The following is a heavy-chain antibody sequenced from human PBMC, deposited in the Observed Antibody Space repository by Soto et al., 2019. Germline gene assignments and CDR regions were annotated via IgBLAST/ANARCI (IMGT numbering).Heavy chain of an antibody. CDR1: GFTFSSYA. CDR2: ISYDGSNK. J-gene: IGHJ6*02. CDR3: ARDYYGMDV. Sequence: QVQLVESGGGVVQPGRSLRLSCAASGFTFSSYAMHWVRQAPGKGLEWVAVISYDGSNKYYADSVKGRFTISRDNSENTLYLQMNSLRAEDTAVYYCARDYYGMDVWGQGTTVTVSS. V-gene: IGHV3-30-3*01.